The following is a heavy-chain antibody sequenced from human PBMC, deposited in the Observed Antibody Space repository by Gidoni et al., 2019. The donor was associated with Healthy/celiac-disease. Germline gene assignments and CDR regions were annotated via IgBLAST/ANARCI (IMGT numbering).Heavy chain of an antibody. V-gene: IGHV3-48*01. CDR3: ARDRDYGDYRGHYYYYGMDV. CDR1: GFTFSSYS. J-gene: IGHJ6*02. D-gene: IGHD4-17*01. CDR2: ISSSSSTI. Sequence: EVQLVESGGGLVQPGGSLRLSCAASGFTFSSYSMNWVRQAPGKGLEWVSYISSSSSTIYYADSVKGRFTISRDNAKNSLYLQMNSLRAEDTAVYYCARDRDYGDYRGHYYYYGMDVWGQGTTVTVSS.